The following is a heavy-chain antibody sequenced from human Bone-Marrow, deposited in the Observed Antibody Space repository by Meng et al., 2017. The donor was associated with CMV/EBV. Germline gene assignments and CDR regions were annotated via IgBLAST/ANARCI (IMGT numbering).Heavy chain of an antibody. CDR1: GFSPSTSGMC. CDR3: ARTELGYCTNGVCPYYYYGMDV. CDR2: IDWDDDK. J-gene: IGHJ6*02. D-gene: IGHD2-8*01. V-gene: IGHV2-70*20. Sequence: SGPTLVKPTQTLTLTCTFSGFSPSTSGMCVSWVRQPPGKALEWLALIDWDDDKYYSTSLKTRLTISKDTSKNQVVLTMTNMDPVDTATYYCARTELGYCTNGVCPYYYYGMDVWGQGNTVTVAS.